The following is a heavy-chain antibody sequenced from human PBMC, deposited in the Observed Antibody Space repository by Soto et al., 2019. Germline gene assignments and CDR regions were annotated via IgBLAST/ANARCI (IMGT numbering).Heavy chain of an antibody. Sequence: ESLTISCYGSGYSVTTYWITLVGQMPGKGLEWMGRIDPSDSYTNYSPSFQGHVTISADKSISTAYLQWSSLKASDTAMYYCARGGRLWFGELPNFSYYAMDVWGQGTTVTVSS. CDR2: IDPSDSYT. D-gene: IGHD3-10*01. V-gene: IGHV5-10-1*01. CDR1: GYSVTTYW. CDR3: ARGGRLWFGELPNFSYYAMDV. J-gene: IGHJ6*02.